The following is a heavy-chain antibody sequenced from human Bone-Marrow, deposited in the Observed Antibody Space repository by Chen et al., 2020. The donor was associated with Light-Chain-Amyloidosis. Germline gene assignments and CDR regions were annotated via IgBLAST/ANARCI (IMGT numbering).Heavy chain of an antibody. CDR2: IYPDDSDA. J-gene: IGHJ4*02. CDR3: AIRRDGYNFDY. V-gene: IGHV5-51*01. D-gene: IGHD5-12*01. Sequence: EVQLEQAGPEVKKPGESRKISCKGSGYTVPNYWIGWVRQMPGKGLEWMGVIYPDDSDARYSPSFEGQVTISADKSITTAYLQWRSLKASDTAMYYCAIRRDGYNFDYWGQGTLVTVSS. CDR1: GYTVPNYW.